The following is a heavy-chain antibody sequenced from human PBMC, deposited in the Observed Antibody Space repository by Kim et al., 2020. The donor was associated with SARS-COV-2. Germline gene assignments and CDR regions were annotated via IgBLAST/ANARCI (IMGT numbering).Heavy chain of an antibody. V-gene: IGHV3-49*02. J-gene: IGHJ6*02. D-gene: IGHD2-2*01. Sequence: VKGRFTISRDDSKSIAYMKMNSLKTEDTAVYYCTRDGDIVVVPAASGMDVWGQGTTVTVSS. CDR3: TRDGDIVVVPAASGMDV.